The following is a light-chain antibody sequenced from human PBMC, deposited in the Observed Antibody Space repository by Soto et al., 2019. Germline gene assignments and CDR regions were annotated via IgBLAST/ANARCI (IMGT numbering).Light chain of an antibody. CDR1: MRDVGAYNL. J-gene: IGLJ3*02. Sequence: QSALTQPASVSGSAGQSITISCSGTMRDVGAYNLVSWYQQHPGTAPKLIIYEVRNRPSGISSRFSGSRSGNTASLTISGLQPEGEGVYYCSAYAARSTLVFGGGTKLPVL. CDR3: SAYAARSTLV. CDR2: EVR. V-gene: IGLV2-14*01.